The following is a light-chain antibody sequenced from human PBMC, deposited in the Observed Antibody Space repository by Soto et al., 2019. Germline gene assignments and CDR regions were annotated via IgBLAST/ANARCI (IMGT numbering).Light chain of an antibody. CDR1: QSISSY. CDR2: FAS. J-gene: IGKJ2*01. Sequence: DIQMTQSPSSLSASVGDRVTLTCLASQSISSYLNWYQLKPGRPPKLLIYFASSLQAVIPSRFSGAASATDFKLTNTDLQPDYFTSYFCQQTDSVPYTFGQGT. CDR3: QQTDSVPYT. V-gene: IGKV1-39*01.